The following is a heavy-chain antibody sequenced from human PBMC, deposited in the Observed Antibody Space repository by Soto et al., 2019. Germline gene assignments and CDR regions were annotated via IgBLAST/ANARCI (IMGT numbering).Heavy chain of an antibody. CDR2: INPNSGGT. V-gene: IGHV1-2*04. D-gene: IGHD5-12*01. J-gene: IGHJ3*02. CDR1: GYTFTGYY. CDR3: ARGVGVATIPSTEGAFDI. Sequence: ASVKVSCKASGYTFTGYYMHWVRQAPGQGLEWMGWINPNSGGTNYAQKFQGWVTMTRDTSISTAYMELSRLRSDDTAVYYCARGVGVATIPSTEGAFDIWGQGTMVTVSS.